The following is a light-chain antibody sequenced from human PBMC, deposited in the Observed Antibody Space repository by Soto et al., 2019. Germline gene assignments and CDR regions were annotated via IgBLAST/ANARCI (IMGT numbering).Light chain of an antibody. V-gene: IGLV2-14*01. Sequence: QSALTQPASVSGSPGQSITISCTGTSSDVGGYNYVSWYQQHPGKAPKLMIYEVSNRPSGVSNRFSGSKSGNTASLTISGLQAEDEADYYCGSWDSSLSAYVFGTGTQLTVL. CDR2: EVS. J-gene: IGLJ1*01. CDR3: GSWDSSLSAYV. CDR1: SSDVGGYNY.